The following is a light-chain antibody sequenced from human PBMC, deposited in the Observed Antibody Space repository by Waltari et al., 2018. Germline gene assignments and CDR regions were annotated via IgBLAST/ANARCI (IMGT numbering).Light chain of an antibody. CDR2: GAS. CDR1: QSVGRS. CDR3: QHYVRLPVT. V-gene: IGKV3-20*01. Sequence: IVLTQSPGILSLSPGEGATPSCRASQSVGRSLAWYQQTPGQAPRLVISGASNRATGIPDRFSGSGSGTDFSLTISRLEPEDFAVYYCQHYVRLPVTFGRGTKVEIK. J-gene: IGKJ4*02.